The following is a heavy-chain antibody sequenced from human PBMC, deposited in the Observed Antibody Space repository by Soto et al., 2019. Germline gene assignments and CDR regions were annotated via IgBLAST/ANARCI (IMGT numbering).Heavy chain of an antibody. J-gene: IGHJ3*02. CDR1: GVTFSIYA. CDR2: IIPIFGTA. Sequence: GASVKVSCKASGVTFSIYAISWVRQAPGQGLEWLGGIIPIFGTANYAQKFQGRVTITADKSTSTAYMELSSLRSEDTAVYYCASRRGYCSSTSCYTRPFGAFDIWGQGTMVTVSS. D-gene: IGHD2-2*02. CDR3: ASRRGYCSSTSCYTRPFGAFDI. V-gene: IGHV1-69*06.